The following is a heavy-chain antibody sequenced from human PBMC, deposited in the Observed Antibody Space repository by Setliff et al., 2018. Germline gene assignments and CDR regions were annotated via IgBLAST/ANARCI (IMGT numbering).Heavy chain of an antibody. CDR2: ITTSGSTI. CDR1: GFTFRSYE. Sequence: GGSLRLSCAASGFTFRSYEMNWVRQAPGKGLEWISYITTSGSTIFYAESLKGRLTISRDNAKNSLYLQIDSLRDDDTAVYYCARDLNIDDCGGDCHLPFYYYYLDVWGKGTTVTVSS. V-gene: IGHV3-48*03. D-gene: IGHD2-21*02. J-gene: IGHJ6*03. CDR3: ARDLNIDDCGGDCHLPFYYYYLDV.